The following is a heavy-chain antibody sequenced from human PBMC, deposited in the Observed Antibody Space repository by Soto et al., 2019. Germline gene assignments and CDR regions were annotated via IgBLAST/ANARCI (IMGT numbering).Heavy chain of an antibody. D-gene: IGHD6-19*01. CDR1: GFTFSSYG. CDR2: ISYDGNNK. J-gene: IGHJ4*02. CDR3: ATDISAVAGTERGFLDY. Sequence: QVQLVESGGGVVQPGRSLRLSCAASGFTFSSYGMHWVRQAPGKGLEWVAVISYDGNNKYYADSVKGRFTISRDNSKNTLYLRMNSLRAEDTAVYYCATDISAVAGTERGFLDYWGQGTLVTVPS. V-gene: IGHV3-30*03.